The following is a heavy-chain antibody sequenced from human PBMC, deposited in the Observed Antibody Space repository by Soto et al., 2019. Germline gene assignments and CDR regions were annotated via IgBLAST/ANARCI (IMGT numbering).Heavy chain of an antibody. CDR2: IIPSFGTA. J-gene: IGHJ6*02. Sequence: QVQLVQSGAEVKKHGSSVKVSCKASGGTFSSYAISWVRPAPGQGLEWMGGIIPSFGTANYAQKFQRRVTITADDSTSTAYMELSSLRSEDTAVYYCARGHGSHYSYGMDVWCQGTTVTVSS. D-gene: IGHD2-15*01. CDR3: ARGHGSHYSYGMDV. V-gene: IGHV1-69*12. CDR1: GGTFSSYA.